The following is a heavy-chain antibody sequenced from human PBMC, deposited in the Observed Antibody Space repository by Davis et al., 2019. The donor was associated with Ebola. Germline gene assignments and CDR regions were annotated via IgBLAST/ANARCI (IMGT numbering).Heavy chain of an antibody. V-gene: IGHV3-21*01. D-gene: IGHD3-22*01. Sequence: GGSLRLSCAASGFTFSSYSMNWVRQAPGKGLEWVSSISSSSSYIYYADSVKGRFTISRDNAKNSLYLQMNSLRAEDTAVYYCAREHFTYYYDSSGYYYFDYWGQGTLVTVSS. J-gene: IGHJ4*02. CDR3: AREHFTYYYDSSGYYYFDY. CDR1: GFTFSSYS. CDR2: ISSSSSYI.